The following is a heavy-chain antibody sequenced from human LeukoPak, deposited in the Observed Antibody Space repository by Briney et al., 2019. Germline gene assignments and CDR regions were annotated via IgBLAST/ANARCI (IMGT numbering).Heavy chain of an antibody. Sequence: GGPLRLSCAASGFTFSSYAMHWVRQAPGKGLEWVAVISYDGSNKCYADSVKGRFTISRDNSKNTLYLQMNSLRAEDTAVYYCARDFIWELRYYFDYWGQGTLVTVSS. CDR2: ISYDGSNK. V-gene: IGHV3-30-3*01. CDR3: ARDFIWELRYYFDY. D-gene: IGHD1-26*01. CDR1: GFTFSSYA. J-gene: IGHJ4*02.